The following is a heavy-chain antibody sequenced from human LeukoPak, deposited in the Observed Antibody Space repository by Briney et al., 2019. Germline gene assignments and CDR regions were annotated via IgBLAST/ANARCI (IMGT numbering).Heavy chain of an antibody. CDR3: ARVDTAMVLDY. V-gene: IGHV4-39*01. J-gene: IGHJ4*02. CDR2: IYYSGST. Sequence: SETLSLTCTVSGGPISSSSYYWGWIRQPPGKGLEWIGSIYYSGSTYYNPSLKSRVTISVDTSKNQFSLKLSSVTAADTAGYYCARVDTAMVLDYWGQGTLVTVSS. CDR1: GGPISSSSYY. D-gene: IGHD5-18*01.